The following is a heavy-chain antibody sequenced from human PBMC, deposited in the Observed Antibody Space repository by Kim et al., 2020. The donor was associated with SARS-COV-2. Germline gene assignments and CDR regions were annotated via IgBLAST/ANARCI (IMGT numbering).Heavy chain of an antibody. Sequence: GGSLRLSCAASGFTFNYAWLSWVRQAPGKGLEWLGRIKGKIDGGTTEYAAPVKGRFTISRDDSKDTLYLQMNSLKTEDTAVYYCTTEGDHWGQGTLVTVS. V-gene: IGHV3-15*01. CDR2: IKGKIDGGTT. J-gene: IGHJ4*02. CDR3: TTEGDH. CDR1: GFTFNYAW.